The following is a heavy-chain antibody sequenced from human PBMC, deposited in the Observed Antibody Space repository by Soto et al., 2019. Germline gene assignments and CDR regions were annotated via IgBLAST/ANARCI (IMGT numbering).Heavy chain of an antibody. D-gene: IGHD6-13*01. CDR3: AKRPLTAAGFDY. V-gene: IGHV3-23*01. Sequence: EVQLLESGGGLVQPWGSLRLSCAASGFTFSNYAMTWVRQAPGKGLEWVSVITGSGGGTYFVDSVEGRFTISRDNSKNTVYLQMNSLRAEDTAVYYCAKRPLTAAGFDYWGQGTLVTVSS. CDR1: GFTFSNYA. CDR2: ITGSGGGT. J-gene: IGHJ4*02.